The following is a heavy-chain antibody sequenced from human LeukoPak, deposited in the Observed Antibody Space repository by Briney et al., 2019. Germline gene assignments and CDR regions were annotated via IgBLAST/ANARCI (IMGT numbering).Heavy chain of an antibody. CDR2: ISGSGGST. CDR1: GFTFSTYA. Sequence: PGGSLRLSCAASGFTFSTYAMSWVRQAPRKGLEWVSAISGSGGSTYYADSVKGRFTISRDNSKNTLYLQMNSLRAEDTAVYYCAKDPAAAGAYYWGQGTLVTVSS. CDR3: AKDPAAAGAYY. J-gene: IGHJ4*02. D-gene: IGHD6-13*01. V-gene: IGHV3-23*01.